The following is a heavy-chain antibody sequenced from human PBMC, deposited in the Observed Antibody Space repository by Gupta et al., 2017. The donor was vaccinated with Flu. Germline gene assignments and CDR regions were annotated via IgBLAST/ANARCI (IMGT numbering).Heavy chain of an antibody. CDR1: GFTFSSYE. CDR2: ISSSGSTI. CDR3: ARARRDWNDGYYYGMDV. Sequence: EVQLVESGGGLVQPGGSLRLSCAASGFTFSSYEMNWVRQAPGKGLEWVSYISSSGSTIYYADSVKGRFTISRDNAKNSLYLQMNSLRAEDTAVYYCARARRDWNDGYYYGMDVWGQGTTVTVSS. D-gene: IGHD1-1*01. J-gene: IGHJ6*02. V-gene: IGHV3-48*03.